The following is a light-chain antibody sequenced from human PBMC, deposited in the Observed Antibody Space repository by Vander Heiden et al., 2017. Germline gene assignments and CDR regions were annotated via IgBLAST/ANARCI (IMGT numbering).Light chain of an antibody. J-gene: IGLJ3*02. CDR3: SSYTSSSSGV. CDR1: SSDIGGYNS. Sequence: QSALTQPASVSGSPGQSITISCTGSSSDIGGYNSVSWYQQHPGKAPKLMIYDVSKRPSGVSTRFSGSKSGNTASLTISGLQAEDEADYYCSSYTSSSSGVFGGGTKLTVL. V-gene: IGLV2-14*03. CDR2: DVS.